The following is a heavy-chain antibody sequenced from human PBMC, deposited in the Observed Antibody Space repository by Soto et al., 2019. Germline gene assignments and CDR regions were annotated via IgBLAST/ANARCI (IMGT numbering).Heavy chain of an antibody. D-gene: IGHD3-22*01. CDR2: IYHSGST. Sequence: SETLFLNCAFSGGSFRRGGFSSGWLRPPPGKGLEWIGYIYHSGSTYYNPSLKSRVTISVDRSKNQFSLKLSSVTAADTAVYYCARAHPSGYYYGWFDPWGQGTLVTVSS. CDR3: ARAHPSGYYYGWFDP. CDR1: GGSFRRGGFS. J-gene: IGHJ5*02. V-gene: IGHV4-30-2*01.